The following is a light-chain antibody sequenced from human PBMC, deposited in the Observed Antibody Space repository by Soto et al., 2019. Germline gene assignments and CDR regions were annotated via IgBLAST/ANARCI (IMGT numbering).Light chain of an antibody. Sequence: EIVLTQSPGTLSLSPGERATLSCRASDSVTSRYVAWYQQKPGQTPRLLIYSASSRATGIPDRFSGSGSGTDFTLTISRLEPEDFAVYYCQQYGNSPWTFGQGTKVEIK. CDR1: DSVTSRY. J-gene: IGKJ1*01. V-gene: IGKV3-20*01. CDR3: QQYGNSPWT. CDR2: SAS.